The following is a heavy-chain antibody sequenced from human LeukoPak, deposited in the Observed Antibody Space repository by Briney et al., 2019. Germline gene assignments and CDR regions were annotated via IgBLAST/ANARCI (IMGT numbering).Heavy chain of an antibody. CDR2: ISYDGSNK. D-gene: IGHD2-15*01. Sequence: PGRSLRLSCAASGFTFSSYAMHWVRQAPGKGLEWVAVISYDGSNKYYADSVKGRFTISRDNSKNTLYLQMNSLRAEDTAVYYCAHEGGYCSGGSCYADYWGQGTLVTVSS. V-gene: IGHV3-30-3*01. CDR3: AHEGGYCSGGSCYADY. J-gene: IGHJ4*02. CDR1: GFTFSSYA.